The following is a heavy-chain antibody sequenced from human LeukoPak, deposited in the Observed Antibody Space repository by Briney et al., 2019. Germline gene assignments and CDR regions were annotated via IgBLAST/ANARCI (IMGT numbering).Heavy chain of an antibody. D-gene: IGHD4-17*01. J-gene: IGHJ4*02. V-gene: IGHV3-11*01. CDR1: GFTFSDYY. CDR2: ISTSGDTI. Sequence: GGSLRLSRAASGFTFSDYYMSWIRQAPGKGLEWISYISTSGDTIYYVDSVRGRFTISRDNAENSLDLQINSLRAEDTGVYYCAREGGTDYGDYLRYWGQGTLVTVSS. CDR3: AREGGTDYGDYLRY.